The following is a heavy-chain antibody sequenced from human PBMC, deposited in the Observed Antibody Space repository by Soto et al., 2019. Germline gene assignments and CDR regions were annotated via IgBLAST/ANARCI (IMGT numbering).Heavy chain of an antibody. J-gene: IGHJ4*02. CDR2: ISSSSSYI. CDR3: ARSKGYCSSNSGFFFCGLGAWDY. CDR1: GFTFSSYS. Sequence: GGSLRLSCAASGFTFSSYSMNWVRQAPGKGLEWVSSISSSSSYIYYANSVKGRFTISRDKAKNSLYLQMNSLRAEDTAVYYCARSKGYCSSNSGFFFCGLGAWDYWGQGTLVTVSS. V-gene: IGHV3-21*01. D-gene: IGHD2-2*01.